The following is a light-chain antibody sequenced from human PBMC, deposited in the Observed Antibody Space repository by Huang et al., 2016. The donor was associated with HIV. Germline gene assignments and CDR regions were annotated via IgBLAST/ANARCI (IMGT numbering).Light chain of an antibody. CDR3: MQTLQTPWT. CDR1: QSLLHSNGYNY. CDR2: LCS. Sequence: DIVMTQSPFSLPVTPGEPASISCRSSQSLLHSNGYNYLNWYLQKPGQSPQLLIYLCSIRASGVPERFSGSGSGTDFTLKISRVEAEDVGVYYCMQTLQTPWTFGQGTKVEIK. V-gene: IGKV2-28*01. J-gene: IGKJ1*01.